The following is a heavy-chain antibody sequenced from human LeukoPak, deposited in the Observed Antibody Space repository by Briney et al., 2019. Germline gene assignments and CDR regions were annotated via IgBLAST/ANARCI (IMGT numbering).Heavy chain of an antibody. J-gene: IGHJ4*02. CDR1: GYTFTGYY. V-gene: IGHV1-2*04. Sequence: ASVKVSCKASGYTFTGYYMHWVRQAPGQGLEWMGWINPNSGGTNYAQKFQGWVTMTRDTSISTACVELSRLRSDDTAVYYCARVHRSFLRSLTNSGSWWDYYFDYWGQGTLVTVSS. CDR2: INPNSGGT. CDR3: ARVHRSFLRSLTNSGSWWDYYFDY. D-gene: IGHD3-3*01.